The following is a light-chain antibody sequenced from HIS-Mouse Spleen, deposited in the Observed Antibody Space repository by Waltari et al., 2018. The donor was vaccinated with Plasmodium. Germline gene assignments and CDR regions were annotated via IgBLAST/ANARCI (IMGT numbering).Light chain of an antibody. CDR2: AAS. Sequence: AIQMTQSPSSLSASVGDRVTITCRASQGIRNDLGWYQQKPGKAPKLLISAASSLQSGGPSRFSGSGSGTDFTLTISSLQPEEFATYYCLQDYNYPYTFGQGTKLEIK. CDR3: LQDYNYPYT. CDR1: QGIRND. V-gene: IGKV1-6*01. J-gene: IGKJ2*01.